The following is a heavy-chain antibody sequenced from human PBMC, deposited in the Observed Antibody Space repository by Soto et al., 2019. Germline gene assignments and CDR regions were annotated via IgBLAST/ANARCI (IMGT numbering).Heavy chain of an antibody. V-gene: IGHV4-59*01. CDR1: GGSISGSY. J-gene: IGHJ4*02. D-gene: IGHD6-19*01. Sequence: SETLSLTCSVSGGSISGSYWSWTRQSPGKGLEWLGYVYYTGSTNYSPSLRSRVSISVDTSKNEFSLRLSSVTAADTAVYFCARSVAVPGAHIDYWGQGTQATVSS. CDR2: VYYTGST. CDR3: ARSVAVPGAHIDY.